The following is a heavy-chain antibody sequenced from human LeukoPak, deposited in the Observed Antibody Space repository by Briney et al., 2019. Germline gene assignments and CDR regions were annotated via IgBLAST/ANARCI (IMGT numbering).Heavy chain of an antibody. CDR1: GFTFSSYG. CDR2: IRYDGSNK. Sequence: GGSLRLSCAASGFTFSSYGMHWVRQAPGKGLEWVAFIRYDGSNKYYTDSVKGRFTISRDNAKNSLYLQMNSLRAEDTAVYYCARDPERFIAAAATHYYYYYGMDVWGQGTTVTVSS. D-gene: IGHD6-13*01. CDR3: ARDPERFIAAAATHYYYYYGMDV. J-gene: IGHJ6*02. V-gene: IGHV3-30*02.